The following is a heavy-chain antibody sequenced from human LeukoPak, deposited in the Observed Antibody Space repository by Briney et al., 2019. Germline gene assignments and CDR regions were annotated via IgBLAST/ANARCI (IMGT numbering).Heavy chain of an antibody. CDR3: ARDRRGWGYCTNGVCSDAFDI. J-gene: IGHJ3*02. D-gene: IGHD2-8*01. V-gene: IGHV1-2*02. Sequence: ASVKVSCKASGYTFTGYYMHWVRQAPGQGLEWMGWINPNSGGTNYAQKFQGRVTMTRDTSISTAYMELRSLRSDDTAVYYCARDRRGWGYCTNGVCSDAFDIWGQGTMVTVSS. CDR2: INPNSGGT. CDR1: GYTFTGYY.